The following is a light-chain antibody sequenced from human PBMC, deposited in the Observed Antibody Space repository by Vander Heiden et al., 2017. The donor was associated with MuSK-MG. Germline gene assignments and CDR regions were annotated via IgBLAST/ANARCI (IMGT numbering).Light chain of an antibody. CDR1: QSVSNN. CDR2: GAS. Sequence: EIVMTQSPATLSLSPGERATLSCRASQSVSNNLAWFHQKPGQAPRLLIYGASTRATGIPARFSGSGSGTEFTLTISSRQSEDFAVYYCQQHNNWPPWTFGQGTKVEIK. V-gene: IGKV3-15*01. CDR3: QQHNNWPPWT. J-gene: IGKJ1*01.